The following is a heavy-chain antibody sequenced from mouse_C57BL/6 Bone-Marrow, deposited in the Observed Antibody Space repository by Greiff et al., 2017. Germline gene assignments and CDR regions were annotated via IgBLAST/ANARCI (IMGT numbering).Heavy chain of an antibody. Sequence: VQLQQSGPELVKPGASVKISCKASGYTFTDYYMNWVKQSHGKSLEWIGDINPNNGGTSYNQKFKGKATLTVDKSSSTAYMELRRLTSEDSAVYYCASPYDPNWYFDVWGTGTTVTVSS. CDR3: ASPYDPNWYFDV. J-gene: IGHJ1*03. CDR1: GYTFTDYY. CDR2: INPNNGGT. V-gene: IGHV1-26*01. D-gene: IGHD2-3*01.